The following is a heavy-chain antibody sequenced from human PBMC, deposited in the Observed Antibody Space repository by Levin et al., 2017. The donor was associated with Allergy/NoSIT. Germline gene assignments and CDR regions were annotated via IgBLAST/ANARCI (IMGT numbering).Heavy chain of an antibody. CDR2: INHRGST. J-gene: IGHJ3*01. CDR3: ARGIAVASGAIES. CDR1: GGSFSGYY. V-gene: IGHV4-34*01. Sequence: SETLSLTCAVYGGSFSGYYWSWIRQPPGKGLEWIGEINHRGSTNYNPSLKSRVTISVDTSKNQFSLKLSSVTAADTAVYFCARGIAVASGAIESWRQGTVVTVS. D-gene: IGHD6-19*01.